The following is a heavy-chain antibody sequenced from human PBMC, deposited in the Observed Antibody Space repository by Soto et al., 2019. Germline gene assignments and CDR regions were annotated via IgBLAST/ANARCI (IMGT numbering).Heavy chain of an antibody. V-gene: IGHV4-31*03. CDR2: IYYTGTT. D-gene: IGHD7-27*01. CDR1: GGSINTGGFY. Sequence: QVQLQESGPGLVKPSQTLSLTCTVSGGSINTGGFYWNWIRQHPGKGLEWIGYIYYTGTTYYTPSLRGRLTMTVDTYKNQFSLKLSSVTAADTAVYYCAREITGDWHFDLWGRGTLVTVSS. J-gene: IGHJ2*01. CDR3: AREITGDWHFDL.